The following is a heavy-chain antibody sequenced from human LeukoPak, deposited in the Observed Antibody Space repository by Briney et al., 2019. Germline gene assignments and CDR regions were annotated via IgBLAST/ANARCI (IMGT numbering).Heavy chain of an antibody. CDR2: IKHDGSER. Sequence: GLSLRLSCAASGLTSGSYWMSWVRHTPGKGLEWVANIKHDGSERNYMESVKGRFTISRDNGKNSLHLQMNNLRAGDTAVYYCAAGSGWSSEYWGQGTLVTVSS. CDR1: GLTSGSYW. J-gene: IGHJ4*02. CDR3: AAGSGWSSEY. D-gene: IGHD6-19*01. V-gene: IGHV3-7*03.